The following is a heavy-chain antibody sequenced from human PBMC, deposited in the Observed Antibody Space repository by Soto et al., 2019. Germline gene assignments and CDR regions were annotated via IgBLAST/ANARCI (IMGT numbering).Heavy chain of an antibody. CDR2: ISYDGSNK. V-gene: IGHV3-30*18. Sequence: QVQLVESGGGVVQPGRSLRLSCAASGFTFSSYGMHWVRQAPGKGLEWVAVISYDGSNKYYADSVKGRFTISRDNSKNTLYLQMNSLRAEDTAVYYCANNPEGWELLLLDYWGQGTLVTVSS. CDR3: ANNPEGWELLLLDY. J-gene: IGHJ4*02. D-gene: IGHD1-26*01. CDR1: GFTFSSYG.